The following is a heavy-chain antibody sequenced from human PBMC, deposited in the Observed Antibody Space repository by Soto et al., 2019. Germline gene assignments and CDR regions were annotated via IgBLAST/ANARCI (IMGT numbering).Heavy chain of an antibody. D-gene: IGHD5-18*01. J-gene: IGHJ6*02. CDR3: VKGERGYSLYYYYGMDV. V-gene: IGHV3-64D*08. CDR1: GFTFSSYA. Sequence: GGSLRLSCSASGFTFSSYAMHWVRQAPGKGLEYVSAISSNGGSKYYADSVKGRFTISRDNSKNTLYLQMSSLRAEDTAVYYCVKGERGYSLYYYYGMDVWGQGTTVTVSS. CDR2: ISSNGGSK.